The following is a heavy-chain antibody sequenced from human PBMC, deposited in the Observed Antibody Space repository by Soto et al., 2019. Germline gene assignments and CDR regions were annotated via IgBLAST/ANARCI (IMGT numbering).Heavy chain of an antibody. CDR1: SGSISSYN. D-gene: IGHD3-10*01. CDR3: ERENYYAIDY. V-gene: IGHV4-59*01. CDR2: INYSGST. Sequence: PSETLSLTCTVSSGSISSYNWNWVRQPPGKGLEWIGFINYSGSTHYNPSLKIRVTISLDTSKNQFSLKLNSVTASDTAVYYCERENYYAIDYWCPGTLLTVSS. J-gene: IGHJ4*02.